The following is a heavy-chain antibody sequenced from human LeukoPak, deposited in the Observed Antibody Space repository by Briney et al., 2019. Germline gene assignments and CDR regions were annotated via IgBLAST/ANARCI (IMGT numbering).Heavy chain of an antibody. CDR2: INPSGGIT. V-gene: IGHV1-46*01. J-gene: IGHJ4*02. Sequence: ASVKVSCKASGYTFSSYYIHWVRQAPGLGLEWMGIINPSGGITTYAQKFEGRVTMTRDTSTSTVDMKLSRLRSEDTAVYYCARYSGSYHTYFDSWGQGTLVTVST. CDR1: GYTFSSYY. CDR3: ARYSGSYHTYFDS. D-gene: IGHD1-26*01.